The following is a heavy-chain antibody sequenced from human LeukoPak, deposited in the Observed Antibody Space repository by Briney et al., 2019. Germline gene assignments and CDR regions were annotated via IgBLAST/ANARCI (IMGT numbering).Heavy chain of an antibody. Sequence: SETLSLTCTVSGGSISSYYWSWIRQPPGKRLEWIGYIYYSGSTNYNPSLKSRVTISVDTSNNQCSLKLSSVTAADTAVYYCARESTTGNFDYWGQGTLVTVSS. CDR2: IYYSGST. J-gene: IGHJ4*02. D-gene: IGHD1-1*01. CDR3: ARESTTGNFDY. CDR1: GGSISSYY. V-gene: IGHV4-59*01.